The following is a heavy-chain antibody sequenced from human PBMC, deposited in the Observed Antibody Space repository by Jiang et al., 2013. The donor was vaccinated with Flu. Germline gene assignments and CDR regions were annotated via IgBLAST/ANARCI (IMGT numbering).Heavy chain of an antibody. CDR3: ARAGRMGRVFDY. Sequence: TFTTYYIHWVRQAPGQGLEWMGVIDPSGSSTRYPQNFQGRVTMTSDTSTSTVYMDLSSLISEDTSVYYCARAGRMGRVFDYWGQGTLVTVSS. D-gene: IGHD3-10*01. V-gene: IGHV1-46*01. CDR2: IDPSGSST. J-gene: IGHJ4*02. CDR1: TFTTYY.